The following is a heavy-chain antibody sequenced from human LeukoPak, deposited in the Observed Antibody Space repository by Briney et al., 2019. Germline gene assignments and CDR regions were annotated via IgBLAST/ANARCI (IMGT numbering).Heavy chain of an antibody. CDR1: EFTFNNYW. V-gene: IGHV3-74*01. D-gene: IGHD3-9*01. CDR2: INSDGSHT. J-gene: IGHJ4*02. Sequence: PGGSLRLSCAASEFTFNNYWMHWVRQAPGKGLVWVSRINSDGSHTDYADSVKGRFTISRDNSKNTLYLQMNSLRAEDTAVYYCAKDMRFDWTPYYFDYWGQGTLVTVSS. CDR3: AKDMRFDWTPYYFDY.